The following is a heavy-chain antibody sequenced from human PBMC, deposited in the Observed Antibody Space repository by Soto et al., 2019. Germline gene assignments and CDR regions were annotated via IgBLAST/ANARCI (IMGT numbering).Heavy chain of an antibody. J-gene: IGHJ4*01. D-gene: IGHD1-26*01. Sequence: SQTLSHPCAITGDSVSCNSAGWSWVRQSPSRGLEWLGRTYYRSKWYYEYAVSVRGRITINPDTSKNQYSLQLNSVTPEDTAVYFCARGEQYSGRIFDYWGQGTLVTVSS. V-gene: IGHV6-1*01. CDR2: TYYRSKWYY. CDR1: GDSVSCNSAG. CDR3: ARGEQYSGRIFDY.